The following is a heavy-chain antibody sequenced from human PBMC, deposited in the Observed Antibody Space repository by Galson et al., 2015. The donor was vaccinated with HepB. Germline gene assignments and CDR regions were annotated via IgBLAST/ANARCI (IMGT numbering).Heavy chain of an antibody. CDR3: ASQSLGYCSSTSCSVYYFDY. Sequence: SVKVSCKASGGTFSSYAISWVRRAPGQGLEWMGRIIPILGIANYAQKFQGRVTITADKSTSTAYMELSSLRSEDTAVYYCASQSLGYCSSTSCSVYYFDYWGQGTLVTVSS. V-gene: IGHV1-69*04. CDR1: GGTFSSYA. D-gene: IGHD2-2*01. J-gene: IGHJ4*02. CDR2: IIPILGIA.